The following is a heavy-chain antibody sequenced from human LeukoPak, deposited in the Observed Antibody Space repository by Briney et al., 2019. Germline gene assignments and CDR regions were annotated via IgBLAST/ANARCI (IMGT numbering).Heavy chain of an antibody. Sequence: GGSLRLSCVVSGINFNFYSMNWVRQAPGKGLAWVAVISHDGSNKYYAESVKGRFAVSRDNSENTLYLQMNSLRPEDTAIYYCAKIGFGFSYGQGFDSWGQGTLVIVSS. CDR1: GINFNFYS. D-gene: IGHD5-18*01. CDR2: ISHDGSNK. CDR3: AKIGFGFSYGQGFDS. J-gene: IGHJ4*02. V-gene: IGHV3-30-3*02.